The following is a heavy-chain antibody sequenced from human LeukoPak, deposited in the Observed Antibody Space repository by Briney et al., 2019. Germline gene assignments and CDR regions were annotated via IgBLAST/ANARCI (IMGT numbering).Heavy chain of an antibody. V-gene: IGHV3-48*01. Sequence: PGGSLRLSCAASGFTFSSYSMNWVRRAPGKGLEWVSYISSSSSTIYYADSVKGRFTITRDNDKNSMYLQMNSLRAEDTAVYYCARDRITMVRTDVWGKGTTVTVSS. CDR1: GFTFSSYS. CDR3: ARDRITMVRTDV. CDR2: ISSSSSTI. J-gene: IGHJ6*04. D-gene: IGHD3-10*01.